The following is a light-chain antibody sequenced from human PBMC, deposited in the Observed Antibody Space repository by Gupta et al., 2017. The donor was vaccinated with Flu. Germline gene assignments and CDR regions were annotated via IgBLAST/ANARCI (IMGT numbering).Light chain of an antibody. CDR3: QQSYTTWT. CDR1: QNVGYY. J-gene: IGKJ1*01. Sequence: DIQMTQSPSSLSASVGDTVTIACRASQNVGYYLNWYQMKTGKAPKLMIFAASRLKRGVTSRFSGSGEIKDFTLTSNRRQDEAFAYYYEQQSYTTWTFGQGTKVDIK. CDR2: AAS. V-gene: IGKV1-39*01.